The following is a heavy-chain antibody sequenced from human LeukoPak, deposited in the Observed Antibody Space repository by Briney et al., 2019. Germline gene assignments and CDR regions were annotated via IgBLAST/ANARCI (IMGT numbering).Heavy chain of an antibody. V-gene: IGHV4-59*11. J-gene: IGHJ5*02. CDR3: ARTPTVTTWCWFDP. CDR2: IYFLGST. D-gene: IGHD4-17*01. Sequence: SETLSLTCNVSGGSISSHYWSWIRQPPGKGLEWIGYIYFLGSTNYNPSLKSRVTISVDMSKNQFSLKLSSVTAADTAVYYCARTPTVTTWCWFDPWGQGTLVTVSS. CDR1: GGSISSHY.